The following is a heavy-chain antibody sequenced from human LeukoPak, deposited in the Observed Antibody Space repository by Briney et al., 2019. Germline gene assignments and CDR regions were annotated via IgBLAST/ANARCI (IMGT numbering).Heavy chain of an antibody. J-gene: IGHJ6*04. CDR1: GDSVSSNSAA. CDR3: ARGPTMKMDV. CDR2: TYYRSKWYT. Sequence: SQTLSLTCAISGDSVSSNSAAWSWIRQSPSRGLEWLGRTYYRSKWYTEYAVSVKSRITINPGTSKNQFSLQVKSVTPEDTAVYYCARGPTMKMDVWGKGTTVTVSS. D-gene: IGHD3-22*01. V-gene: IGHV6-1*01.